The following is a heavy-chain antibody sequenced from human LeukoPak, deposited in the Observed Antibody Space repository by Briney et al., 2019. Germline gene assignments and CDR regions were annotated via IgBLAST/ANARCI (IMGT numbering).Heavy chain of an antibody. CDR1: GGTFSSYA. J-gene: IGHJ6*01. Sequence: VASVKVSCKAPGGTFSSYAISWVRQAPGQGLEWMGGIIPIFGTANYAQKFQGRVTITADESTSTAYMELSSLRSEDTAVYYCAIGGYGVHGGMDVWGQGTTVTVSS. CDR2: IIPIFGTA. CDR3: AIGGYGVHGGMDV. D-gene: IGHD5-12*01. V-gene: IGHV1-69*13.